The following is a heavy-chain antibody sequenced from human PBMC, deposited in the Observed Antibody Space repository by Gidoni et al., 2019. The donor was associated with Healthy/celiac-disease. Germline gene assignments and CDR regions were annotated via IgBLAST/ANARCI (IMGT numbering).Heavy chain of an antibody. CDR2: ISYDGSNK. Sequence: SSYGMHWVRQAPGKGLEWVAVISYDGSNKYYADSVKGRFTISRDNSKNTLYLQMNSLRAEDTAVYYCAKEAPLYGDYFDYWGQGTLVTVSS. CDR3: AKEAPLYGDYFDY. CDR1: SSYG. D-gene: IGHD4-17*01. J-gene: IGHJ4*02. V-gene: IGHV3-30*18.